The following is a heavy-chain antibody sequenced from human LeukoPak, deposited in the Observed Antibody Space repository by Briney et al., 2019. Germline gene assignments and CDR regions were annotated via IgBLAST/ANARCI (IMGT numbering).Heavy chain of an antibody. CDR3: AKSTSPPIAARPVRWPYYFDY. Sequence: GGSLRLSCAASGFTFSSYAMSWVRQAPGKGREWVSAVRGSGGSTYYADSVKGRFTISRDNSKNTLYLQMNSLRAEDTAVYYCAKSTSPPIAARPVRWPYYFDYWGQGTLVTVSS. CDR2: VRGSGGST. J-gene: IGHJ4*02. D-gene: IGHD6-6*01. CDR1: GFTFSSYA. V-gene: IGHV3-23*01.